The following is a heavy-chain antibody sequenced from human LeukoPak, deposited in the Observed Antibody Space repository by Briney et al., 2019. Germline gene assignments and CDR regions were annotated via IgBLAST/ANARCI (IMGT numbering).Heavy chain of an antibody. Sequence: AGGPLRLFCAASGFSFSTYAMSWVRQAPGKGLEWVSSIGGGGTNTYYADSVKGRFTISRDNSKNTLYLQMNSLRAEDTAVYYCAKQGTGSYLDHWGQGTLVTVSS. D-gene: IGHD2-8*02. V-gene: IGHV3-23*01. J-gene: IGHJ4*02. CDR2: IGGGGTNT. CDR3: AKQGTGSYLDH. CDR1: GFSFSTYA.